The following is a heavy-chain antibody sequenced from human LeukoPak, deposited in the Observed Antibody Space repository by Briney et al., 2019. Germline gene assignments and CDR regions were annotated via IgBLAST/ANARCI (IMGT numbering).Heavy chain of an antibody. CDR3: ASAGYNWNYCFDY. V-gene: IGHV1-69*05. CDR1: GGTFSSYA. CDR2: LIPIFGTA. Sequence: SVKVSCNASGGTFSSYAISWVRQAPGQALEWMGGLIPIFGTANYAQKFQGRVTITTDESASTAYMELSSLRSDDPVVYYCASAGYNWNYCFDYWGQGTLVTVSS. D-gene: IGHD1-7*01. J-gene: IGHJ4*02.